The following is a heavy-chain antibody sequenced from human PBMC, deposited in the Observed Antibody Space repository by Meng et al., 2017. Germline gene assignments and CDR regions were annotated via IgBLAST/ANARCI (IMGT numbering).Heavy chain of an antibody. Sequence: GESLKISCAASGFTFSSYAMSWVRQAPGKGLEWVSAISGSGGSTYYADSVKGRFTISRDNAKNSLYLQMNSLRAEDTALYYCAKDIQEGYNWNYLAFDYWGQGTLVTVSS. CDR3: AKDIQEGYNWNYLAFDY. D-gene: IGHD1-7*01. J-gene: IGHJ4*02. CDR1: GFTFSSYA. CDR2: ISGSGGST. V-gene: IGHV3-23*01.